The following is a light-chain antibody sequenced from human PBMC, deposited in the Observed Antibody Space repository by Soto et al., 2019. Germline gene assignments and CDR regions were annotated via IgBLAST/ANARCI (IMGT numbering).Light chain of an antibody. CDR1: SSDVGSYNL. V-gene: IGLV2-23*03. J-gene: IGLJ2*01. CDR3: CSYAGSSTFDVV. CDR2: EGS. Sequence: QSALTQPASVSGSPGQSITISCTGTSSDVGSYNLVSWYQQHPGKAPKLMIYEGSNGPSGVSNHFSGSKSGNTASLTISGLQAEDEADYYCCSYAGSSTFDVVFGGGTKLTVL.